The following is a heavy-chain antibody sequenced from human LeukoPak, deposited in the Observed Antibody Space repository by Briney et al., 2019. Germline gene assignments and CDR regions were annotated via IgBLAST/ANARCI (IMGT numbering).Heavy chain of an antibody. Sequence: PGGSLRLSCAASGFTFHDHTMHWVRQGPGKRLEWVALITWDGDVTHYADSVKGRFTISRDNSKNSLFLQMNSVTTEDTALYYCIKDAAYSSSWFGYFDYWGQGTLVTVSS. CDR3: IKDAAYSSSWFGYFDY. D-gene: IGHD6-13*01. CDR1: GFTFHDHT. J-gene: IGHJ4*02. CDR2: ITWDGDVT. V-gene: IGHV3-43*01.